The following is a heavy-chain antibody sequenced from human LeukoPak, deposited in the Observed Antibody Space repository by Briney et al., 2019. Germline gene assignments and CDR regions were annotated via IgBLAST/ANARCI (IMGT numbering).Heavy chain of an antibody. D-gene: IGHD6-13*01. Sequence: GGSLRLSCAVSGFPFRSYWMHWVRQAPGKGLVWVSRVNRDGSSTSYADSVKGRFTISRDNAKNTLSLQMNSLRAEDTAVYYCARDRSISAAGDTYWGQGTLVTVSS. CDR3: ARDRSISAAGDTY. J-gene: IGHJ4*02. CDR2: VNRDGSST. CDR1: GFPFRSYW. V-gene: IGHV3-74*01.